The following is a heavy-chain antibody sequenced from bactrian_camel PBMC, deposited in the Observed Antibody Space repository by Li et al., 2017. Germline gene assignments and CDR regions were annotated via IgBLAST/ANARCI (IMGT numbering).Heavy chain of an antibody. J-gene: IGHJ4*01. CDR2: IGSDDII. D-gene: IGHD5*01. CDR3: AADCWGDYGAEPD. Sequence: VESGGGSVQAGGSLRLSCVADAYVFSSCAVGWYRQALGKERELVSRIGSDDIINYADSVRGRITISQDKPKNTLYLQMNSLETEDTAVYYCAADCWGDYGAEPDWGQGTQVTVS. V-gene: IGHV3S53*01. CDR1: AYVFSSCA.